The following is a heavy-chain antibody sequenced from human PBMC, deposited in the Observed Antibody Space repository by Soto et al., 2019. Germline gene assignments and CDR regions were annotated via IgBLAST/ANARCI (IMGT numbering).Heavy chain of an antibody. J-gene: IGHJ5*02. CDR1: AYTFTNYG. D-gene: IGHD6-13*01. CDR3: ARVGGSRSSWP. V-gene: IGHV1-18*01. Sequence: ASVKVSCKASAYTFTNYGISWVRQAPGQGLEWMGWISAYNGNINYAQKFRGRVTMTTDTSTSTANMELRSLRSDDTAVYYCARVGGSRSSWPWGQGTLVTVYS. CDR2: ISAYNGNI.